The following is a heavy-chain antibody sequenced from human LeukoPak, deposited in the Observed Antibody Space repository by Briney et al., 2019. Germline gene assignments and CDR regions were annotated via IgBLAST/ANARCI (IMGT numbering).Heavy chain of an antibody. Sequence: SETLSLTCAVYGGSFSGYYWSWIRQPLGKGLEWIGEINHSGSTNYNPSLKSRVTISVDTSKNQFSLKLSSVTAADTAVYYCARGLYCSGGSCYFGYWGQGTLVTVSS. D-gene: IGHD2-15*01. CDR2: INHSGST. V-gene: IGHV4-34*01. J-gene: IGHJ4*02. CDR3: ARGLYCSGGSCYFGY. CDR1: GGSFSGYY.